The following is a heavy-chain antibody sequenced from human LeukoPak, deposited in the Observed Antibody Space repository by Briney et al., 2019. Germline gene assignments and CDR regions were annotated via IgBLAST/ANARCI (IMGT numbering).Heavy chain of an antibody. J-gene: IGHJ4*02. CDR3: AKDPDGMVRGVAYYFDY. Sequence: GGSLRLSCAASGFTFSSYGMHWVRQAPGKGLERVAFIRYDGSNKYYADSVKGRVTISRDNSKNTLYLQMNSLRAEDTAVYYCAKDPDGMVRGVAYYFDYWGQGTLVTVSS. CDR1: GFTFSSYG. V-gene: IGHV3-30*02. CDR2: IRYDGSNK. D-gene: IGHD3-10*01.